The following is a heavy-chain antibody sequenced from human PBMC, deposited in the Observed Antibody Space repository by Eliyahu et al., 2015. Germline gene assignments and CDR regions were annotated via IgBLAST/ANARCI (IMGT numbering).Heavy chain of an antibody. D-gene: IGHD3-10*01. CDR1: GFIFXNYA. Sequence: EVQLVESGGGLVQPGGSLRLSXXASGFIFXNYAVNWVRQAPGKGPGWVSYISGISSTIYYADSVKGRFTISRDNAKNSLYLQMNSLRDEDTAVYYCARVYGSGSYYYYYMDVWGKGTTVTVSS. J-gene: IGHJ6*03. CDR2: ISGISSTI. CDR3: ARVYGSGSYYYYYMDV. V-gene: IGHV3-48*02.